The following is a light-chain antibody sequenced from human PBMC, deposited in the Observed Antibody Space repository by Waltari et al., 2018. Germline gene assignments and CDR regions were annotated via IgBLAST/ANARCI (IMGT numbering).Light chain of an antibody. Sequence: EIVMTQSPATLSVSPGERATLSCRASQSIGSDLAWYQQKAGQAPSLLIHGASTRVTGVPARFSGSGSGTDFTLTISSLQSEDFGVYYCQQYNKWPPYTFGQGTKLEIK. J-gene: IGKJ2*01. CDR1: QSIGSD. CDR2: GAS. V-gene: IGKV3-15*01. CDR3: QQYNKWPPYT.